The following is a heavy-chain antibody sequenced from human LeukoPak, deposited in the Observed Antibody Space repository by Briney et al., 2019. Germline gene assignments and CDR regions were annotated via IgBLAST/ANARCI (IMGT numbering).Heavy chain of an antibody. V-gene: IGHV4-39*01. D-gene: IGHD3-22*01. CDR2: IYYSGST. CDR3: AIHLGDYYDSSGYLYYFDY. Sequence: PETLSLTCTVSGGSIGNSSYYWGWIRQPPGKGLEWIGSIYYSGSTYYNPSLKSRVTISVDTSKNQFSLKLSSVTAADTAVYYCAIHLGDYYDSSGYLYYFDYWGQGTLVTVSS. CDR1: GGSIGNSSYY. J-gene: IGHJ4*02.